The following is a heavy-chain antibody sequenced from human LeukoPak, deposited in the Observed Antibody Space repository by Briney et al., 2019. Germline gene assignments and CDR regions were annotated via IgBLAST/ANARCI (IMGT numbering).Heavy chain of an antibody. CDR3: ATIADSYFDY. J-gene: IGHJ4*02. CDR2: IITNTGNP. V-gene: IGHV7-4-1*02. CDR1: GYTFPSYA. Sequence: ASVKVSCKASGYTFPSYAMNWVRQAPGQGLEWMGWIITNTGNPTYAQGFTGRFVFSLDTSVSTAYLQISSLKVEDTAVYYCATIADSYFDYWGQGTLVTVSS. D-gene: IGHD2-21*01.